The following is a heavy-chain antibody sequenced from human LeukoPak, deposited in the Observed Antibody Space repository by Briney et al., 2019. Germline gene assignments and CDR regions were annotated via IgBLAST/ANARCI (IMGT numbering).Heavy chain of an antibody. CDR1: GGSFSGYY. D-gene: IGHD6-6*01. J-gene: IGHJ4*02. V-gene: IGHV4-34*01. CDR3: ARARRGIAARPIDY. CDR2: INHSGST. Sequence: PSETLSLTCAVYGGSFSGYYWSWIRQPPGKGLEWIGEINHSGSTNYNPSLKSRVTISVDTSKNQFSLKLSSVTAADTAVYYCARARRGIAARPIDYWGQGTLVTVSS.